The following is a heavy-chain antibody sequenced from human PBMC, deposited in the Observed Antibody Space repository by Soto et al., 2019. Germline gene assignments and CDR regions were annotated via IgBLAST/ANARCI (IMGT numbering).Heavy chain of an antibody. CDR1: GFTFSSYG. J-gene: IGHJ4*02. Sequence: QVQLVESGGGVVQPGRSLRLSCAASGFTFSSYGMHWVRQAPGKGLEWVAVISYDGSNKYYADSVKGRFTISRDNSKNTLYLQMNSLRAEDTAVYYCAKAKGLHNAGSVDYWGQGTLVTVSS. V-gene: IGHV3-30*18. D-gene: IGHD1-1*01. CDR2: ISYDGSNK. CDR3: AKAKGLHNAGSVDY.